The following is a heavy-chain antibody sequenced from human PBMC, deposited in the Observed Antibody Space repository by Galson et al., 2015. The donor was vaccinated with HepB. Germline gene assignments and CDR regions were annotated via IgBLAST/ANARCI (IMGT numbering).Heavy chain of an antibody. CDR2: IYSGGTT. V-gene: IGHV3-66*01. CDR3: ARERNDSPRRAYWYFDL. CDR1: GFTVSSSY. D-gene: IGHD3-22*01. J-gene: IGHJ2*01. Sequence: SLRLSCAASGFTVSSSYMSRVRQAPGKGLEWVSIIYSGGTTFYADSVNGRFTISRDNSKNTLYLQMNSLRAEDTAVYYCARERNDSPRRAYWYFDLWGRGTLVTVSS.